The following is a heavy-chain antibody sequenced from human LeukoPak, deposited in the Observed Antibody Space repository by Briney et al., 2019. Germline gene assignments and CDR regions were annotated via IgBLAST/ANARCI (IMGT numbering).Heavy chain of an antibody. CDR1: GYSFTSYT. V-gene: IGHV1-3*03. Sequence: ASVKVSCKASGYSFTSYTMHWVRQAPGQRLEWMGWINTGNGNTKYSQEFQGRVAITRDTSASTAYLEISSLRSEDMAVYYCARGARFRFYGSGTYYTSLPFDPWGQGTLVTVSS. CDR2: INTGNGNT. CDR3: ARGARFRFYGSGTYYTSLPFDP. D-gene: IGHD3-10*01. J-gene: IGHJ5*02.